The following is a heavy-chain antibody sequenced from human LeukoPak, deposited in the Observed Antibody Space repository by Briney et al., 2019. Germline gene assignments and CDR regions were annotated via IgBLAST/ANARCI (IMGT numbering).Heavy chain of an antibody. Sequence: PGGSLRLSCAASGFTFSSYAMHWVRQAPGKGLEWVAVISYDGSNKYYADSVKGRFTISRDNSKNTLYLQMNSLRAEDTAVYYCASGKRLGIDWFDPWGQGTLVTVSS. V-gene: IGHV3-30-3*01. CDR3: ASGKRLGIDWFDP. J-gene: IGHJ5*02. CDR1: GFTFSSYA. CDR2: ISYDGSNK. D-gene: IGHD6-25*01.